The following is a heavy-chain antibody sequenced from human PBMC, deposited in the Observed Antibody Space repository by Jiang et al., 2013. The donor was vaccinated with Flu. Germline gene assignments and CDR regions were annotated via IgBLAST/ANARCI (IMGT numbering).Heavy chain of an antibody. CDR1: GFTFNSYA. CDR2: ISGSGGST. Sequence: QPGGSLRLSCATSGFTFNSYAMSVGPPGSEGKGLEWVSVISGSGGSTYYADSVKGRFTISRDNSKNTLFLQMSSLRAEDTAVYYCAKGTSSSGGYGDYWGQGTLVTVSS. V-gene: IGHV3-23*01. CDR3: AKGTSSSGGYGDY. D-gene: IGHD5-12*01. J-gene: IGHJ4*02.